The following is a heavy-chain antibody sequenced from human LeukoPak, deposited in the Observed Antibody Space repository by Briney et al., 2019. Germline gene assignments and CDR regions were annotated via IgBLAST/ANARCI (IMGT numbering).Heavy chain of an antibody. CDR1: TFSFSRYP. CDR3: AKSLLTTAAGTGRAFDI. Sequence: GGSVRLSCAASTFSFSRYPMGWVRQAPGKGLEWVSGISAGGDGTYHADPVKGRFTISRDNSKNTLFLQMNNLRAEDTAKYYCAKSLLTTAAGTGRAFDIWGQGTMVTVSS. J-gene: IGHJ3*02. CDR2: ISAGGDGT. D-gene: IGHD2/OR15-2a*01. V-gene: IGHV3-23*01.